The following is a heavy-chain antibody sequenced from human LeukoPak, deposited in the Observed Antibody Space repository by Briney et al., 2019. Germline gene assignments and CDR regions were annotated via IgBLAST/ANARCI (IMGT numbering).Heavy chain of an antibody. CDR3: VKDYFQGEVVANNWFDP. V-gene: IGHV3-23*01. Sequence: PGGSLRLSCAASGFTFSSYAMSWVRRAPGKGLEWVSAISGSGGSTYYADSVKGRFTISRDNSKNTLYLQMNSLRAEDTAVYYCVKDYFQGEVVANNWFDPWGQGTLVTVSS. CDR1: GFTFSSYA. CDR2: ISGSGGST. J-gene: IGHJ5*02. D-gene: IGHD3-22*01.